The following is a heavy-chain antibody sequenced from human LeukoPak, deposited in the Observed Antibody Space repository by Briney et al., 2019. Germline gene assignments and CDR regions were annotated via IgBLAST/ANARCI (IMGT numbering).Heavy chain of an antibody. CDR1: GGTFSSYA. D-gene: IGHD5-24*01. CDR3: ARGGGRWLQLPLGY. V-gene: IGHV1-69*05. Sequence: SVKVSCKASGGTFSSYAISWVRQAPGQELEWMGGIIPIFGTANYAQKFQGRVTMTRDTSISTAYMELSRLRSDDTAVYYCARGGGRWLQLPLGYWGQGTLVTVSS. J-gene: IGHJ4*02. CDR2: IIPIFGTA.